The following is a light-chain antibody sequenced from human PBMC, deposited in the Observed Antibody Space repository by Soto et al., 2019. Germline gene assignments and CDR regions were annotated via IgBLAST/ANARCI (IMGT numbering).Light chain of an antibody. CDR3: QQSYSTPNT. Sequence: DIPMTQSPSSLSTSVGDRVTITCRASQSISSYLNWYQQKPGTAPKLLIYAASSLQSGVPSRFSGSGSETDFTLTISSLQPEDFATYYCQQSYSTPNTFGQGTKLEIK. CDR2: AAS. CDR1: QSISSY. J-gene: IGKJ2*01. V-gene: IGKV1-39*01.